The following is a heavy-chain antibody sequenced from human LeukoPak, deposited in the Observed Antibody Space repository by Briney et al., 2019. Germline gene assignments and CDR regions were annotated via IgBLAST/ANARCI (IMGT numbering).Heavy chain of an antibody. CDR1: GFTFSDYI. Sequence: GGSLRLSCAASGFTFSDYIMNWVRQAPGKGLEWVSYISSSSNYIYYADSVKGRFTISRDNAKNSLYLQMNSLRAEDTAVYYCARRYCSSTSCLLDYWGQGTLVTVSS. CDR2: ISSSSNYI. V-gene: IGHV3-21*01. D-gene: IGHD2-2*01. CDR3: ARRYCSSTSCLLDY. J-gene: IGHJ4*02.